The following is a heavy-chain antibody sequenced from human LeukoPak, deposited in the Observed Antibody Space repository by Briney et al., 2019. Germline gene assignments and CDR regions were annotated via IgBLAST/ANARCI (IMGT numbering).Heavy chain of an antibody. CDR3: AKEGQWPNYYYGMDV. CDR1: GFTVSSNY. D-gene: IGHD6-19*01. Sequence: GGSLRLSCAASGFTVSSNYMSWVRQAPGKGLEWVSAISGSGGSTYYADSVKGRFTISRDNSKNTLYLQMNSLRAEDTAVYYCAKEGQWPNYYYGMDVWGQGTTVTVSS. CDR2: ISGSGGST. J-gene: IGHJ6*02. V-gene: IGHV3-23*01.